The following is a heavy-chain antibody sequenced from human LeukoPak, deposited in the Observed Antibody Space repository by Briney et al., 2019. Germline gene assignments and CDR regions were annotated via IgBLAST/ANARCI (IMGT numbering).Heavy chain of an antibody. V-gene: IGHV4-31*03. Sequence: SETLSLTCTVSGGSISSGGYYWSWIRQHPGKGLEWIGYIYYSGSTYYNPSLKSRVTISVDTSKNQFSLKLSSVTAADTAVYYCARGGRPIVVVVAATQGNWFDPWGQGTLVTVSS. CDR3: ARGGRPIVVVVAATQGNWFDP. J-gene: IGHJ5*02. D-gene: IGHD2-15*01. CDR1: GGSISSGGYY. CDR2: IYYSGST.